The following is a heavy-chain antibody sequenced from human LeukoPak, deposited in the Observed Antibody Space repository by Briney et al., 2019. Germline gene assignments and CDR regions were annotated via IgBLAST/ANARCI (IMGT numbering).Heavy chain of an antibody. CDR1: GFTFSSYS. D-gene: IGHD5-12*01. V-gene: IGHV3-21*01. CDR2: ISSSSSYI. CDR3: ARNIPISPYFDY. J-gene: IGHJ4*02. Sequence: GGSLRLSCAASGFTFSSYSMNWVRQAPGKGLEWVSSISSSSSYIYYADSVKGRFTISRDNAKNSLYLQMNSLRAEDTAVCYCARNIPISPYFDYWGQGTLVTVSS.